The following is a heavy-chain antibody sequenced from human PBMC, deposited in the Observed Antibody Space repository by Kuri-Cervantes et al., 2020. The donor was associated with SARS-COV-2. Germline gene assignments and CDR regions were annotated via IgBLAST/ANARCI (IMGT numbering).Heavy chain of an antibody. Sequence: SETLSLTCAVYGGSFSGYYWSWIRQPPGKGLEWIGEINHSGSTNYNPSLKSRVTISVDTSKNQFSLNLSSVTAADTAVYYCAREDLSSGWIDYWSQGTLVTVSS. D-gene: IGHD6-19*01. CDR1: GGSFSGYY. CDR3: AREDLSSGWIDY. CDR2: INHSGST. J-gene: IGHJ4*02. V-gene: IGHV4-34*01.